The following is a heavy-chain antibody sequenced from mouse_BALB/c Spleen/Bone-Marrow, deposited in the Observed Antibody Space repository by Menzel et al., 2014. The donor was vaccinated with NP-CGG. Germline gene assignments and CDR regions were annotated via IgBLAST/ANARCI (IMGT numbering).Heavy chain of an antibody. V-gene: IGHV1-7*01. Sequence: VKLQESGAELAKPGASVKMSCKASGYTFTSYWMHWVKPRPGQGLEWIGYINPSTGYTEYNQKFKDKATLTADKSSSTAYMQLSSLTAEDSAVYCCARQITTVDYAMDYWGQGTSVTVSS. D-gene: IGHD1-1*01. J-gene: IGHJ4*01. CDR3: ARQITTVDYAMDY. CDR2: INPSTGYT. CDR1: GYTFTSYW.